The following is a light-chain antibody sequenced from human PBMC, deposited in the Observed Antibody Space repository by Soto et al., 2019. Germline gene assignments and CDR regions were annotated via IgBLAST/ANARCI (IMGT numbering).Light chain of an antibody. CDR1: SSDVGSYNL. CDR3: CSYAGRVV. V-gene: IGLV2-23*01. Sequence: QSALTQPASVSGSPGQSITISCTGTSSDVGSYNLVSWYQQHPGKAPKLMIYEGSKRPSGVSNRFSGSKSGNTASLTISGLQAEDEADYSCCSYAGRVVFGGGTKRTVL. J-gene: IGLJ2*01. CDR2: EGS.